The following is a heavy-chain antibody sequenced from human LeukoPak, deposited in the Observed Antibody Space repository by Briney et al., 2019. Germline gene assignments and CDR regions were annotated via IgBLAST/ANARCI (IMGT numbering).Heavy chain of an antibody. D-gene: IGHD1-26*01. CDR3: ASVRMGATPFDY. CDR2: INANSGGT. V-gene: IGHV1-2*02. J-gene: IGHJ4*02. CDR1: GHTFTGYY. Sequence: ASVKVSCKASGHTFTGYYMHWVRQAPGQGLEWMGWINANSGGTNYAQKFQGRVTMTRDTSVGTGYMELTSLRSDDTAVYYCASVRMGATPFDYWGQGTLVTVSS.